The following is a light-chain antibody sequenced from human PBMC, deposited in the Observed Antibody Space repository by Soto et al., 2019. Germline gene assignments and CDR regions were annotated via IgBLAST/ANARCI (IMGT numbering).Light chain of an antibody. V-gene: IGKV1-5*03. J-gene: IGKJ5*01. CDR3: LQYNSYPLT. Sequence: DIQMTQSPSTLSASVRDRVTITCRASQSISSLLAWYQQKPGRAPTLLIYKASTLESGVPSRFSGSGSGTEFSLSISSLQPDDSATYYCLQYNSYPLTFGQGTRLEIK. CDR2: KAS. CDR1: QSISSL.